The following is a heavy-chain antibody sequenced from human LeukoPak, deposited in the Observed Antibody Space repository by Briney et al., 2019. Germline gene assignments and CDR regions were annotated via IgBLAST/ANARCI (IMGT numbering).Heavy chain of an antibody. V-gene: IGHV1-24*01. CDR3: ATGLWLAEGY. Sequence: ASVKVSCKVSGYTLTELSMHWVRQAPGKGLEWMGGFDPEDGETIYAQKFQGRVTMTKDTSTDTAYMELSSLRSEDTAVYYCATGLWLAEGYWGQGTLVTVSS. J-gene: IGHJ4*02. CDR1: GYTLTELS. D-gene: IGHD6-19*01. CDR2: FDPEDGET.